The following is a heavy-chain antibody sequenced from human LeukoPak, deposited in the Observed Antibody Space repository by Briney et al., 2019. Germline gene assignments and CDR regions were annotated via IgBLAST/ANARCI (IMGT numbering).Heavy chain of an antibody. CDR1: GYTFTACY. CDR3: ARGYYDSGGPRLDF. Sequence: GASVKVSCKTSGYTFTACYIHWVRQAPGQGLEWMGWINPNSGGTKYSQKFQGWVTMTRDTSISTTYMQLIGLTSDDTAAYYCARGYYDSGGPRLDFWGQGTLVTVSS. J-gene: IGHJ4*02. V-gene: IGHV1-2*04. D-gene: IGHD3-22*01. CDR2: INPNSGGT.